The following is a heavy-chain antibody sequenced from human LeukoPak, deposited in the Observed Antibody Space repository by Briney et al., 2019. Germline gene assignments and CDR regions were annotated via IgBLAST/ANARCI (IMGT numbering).Heavy chain of an antibody. V-gene: IGHV3-23*01. CDR1: GLGFSVDP. CDR3: AKDRFGSGGPNWFGP. J-gene: IGHJ5*02. Sequence: SLRLWCESVGLGFSVDPVSWGINVQEKGLEWVSAISGSGGETFSTDSVKGRFTIARDNSKNTLYLQMNNLRAEDTAVYYCAKDRFGSGGPNWFGPWGQGTLATVSS. CDR2: ISGSGGET. D-gene: IGHD3-10*01.